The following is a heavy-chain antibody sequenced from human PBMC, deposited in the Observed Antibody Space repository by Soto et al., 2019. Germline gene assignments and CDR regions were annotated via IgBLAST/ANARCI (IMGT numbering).Heavy chain of an antibody. CDR1: GYTFINYD. CDR2: MNPGRGKT. Sequence: QVQLVQSGAEVKEPGASVRVSCKASGYTFINYDISWVRQATGQGLGWMGWMNPGRGKTGYANQFPGRVTMTRNAPTSTAPRELRRLTYEYTAVYYCARTASFGTLNWFDPWGQGTLVTVSS. J-gene: IGHJ5*02. V-gene: IGHV1-8*02. CDR3: ARTASFGTLNWFDP. D-gene: IGHD3-16*01.